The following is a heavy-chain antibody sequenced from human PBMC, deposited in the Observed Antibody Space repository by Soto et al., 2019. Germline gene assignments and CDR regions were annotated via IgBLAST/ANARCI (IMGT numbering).Heavy chain of an antibody. J-gene: IGHJ6*02. D-gene: IGHD6-19*01. Sequence: SVTLSVTCTVSGGSVSSGGYYGSWIRQPPGKGLEWIGYIYYSGSTNYNPSLKSRVTISVDTSKNQFSLKLSSVTAADTAVYYCARGIEGWYQGRYYYGMDVWGQGTTVTVSS. CDR2: IYYSGST. CDR3: ARGIEGWYQGRYYYGMDV. CDR1: GGSVSSGGYY. V-gene: IGHV4-61*08.